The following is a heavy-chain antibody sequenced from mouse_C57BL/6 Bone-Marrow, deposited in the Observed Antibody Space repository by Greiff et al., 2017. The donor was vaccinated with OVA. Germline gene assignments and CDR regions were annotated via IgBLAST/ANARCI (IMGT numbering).Heavy chain of an antibody. J-gene: IGHJ2*01. D-gene: IGHD2-3*01. Sequence: QVQLKQPGAELVKPGASVKLSCKASGYTFTSYWMHWVKQRPGQGLEWIGMIHPNSGSTNYNEKFKSKATLTVDKSSSTAYMQLSSLTSEDSAVYYCARYDGYYHYWGQGNTLTVSS. V-gene: IGHV1-64*01. CDR1: GYTFTSYW. CDR2: IHPNSGST. CDR3: ARYDGYYHY.